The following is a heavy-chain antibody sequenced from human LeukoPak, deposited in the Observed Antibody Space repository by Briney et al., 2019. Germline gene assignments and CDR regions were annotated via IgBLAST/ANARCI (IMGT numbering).Heavy chain of an antibody. CDR2: IYYSGNT. Sequence: SETLSLTCTVSGGSISSYYWSWIRQPPGKGLEWIGYIYYSGNTNYNPSLKSRVTISVDTSKNQFSLKLSSVTAADTAVYYCARDILRFDYWGQGTLVTVSS. CDR3: ARDILRFDY. CDR1: GGSISSYY. V-gene: IGHV4-59*01. J-gene: IGHJ4*02.